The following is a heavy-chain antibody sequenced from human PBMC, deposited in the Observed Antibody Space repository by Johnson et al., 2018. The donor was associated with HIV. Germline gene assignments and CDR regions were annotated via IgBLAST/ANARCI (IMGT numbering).Heavy chain of an antibody. V-gene: IGHV3-13*01. CDR2: IGTAGDT. CDR1: GFTFSSYD. D-gene: IGHD2-15*01. CDR3: ARRAGGLGYCSGGSCQGGAFDI. Sequence: VQLVESGGGLVQPGGSLRLSCAASGFTFSSYDMHWVRQATGKGLEWVSAIGTAGDTYYPGSVKGRFTISSENAKNSLYLQMNSLRAEDTALYYCARRAGGLGYCSGGSCQGGAFDIWGQGTMVTVSS. J-gene: IGHJ3*02.